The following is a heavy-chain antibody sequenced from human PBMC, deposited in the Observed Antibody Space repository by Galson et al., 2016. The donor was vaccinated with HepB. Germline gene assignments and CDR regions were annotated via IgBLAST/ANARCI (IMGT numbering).Heavy chain of an antibody. CDR1: GGSFSGYY. CDR3: ATFTPSPS. Sequence: LSLTCAVSGGSFSGYYWQWIRQPPGKGLEGIAEINHSGDSSYNPSLEIRVTIAVDTAKAQNYLKLRSVTAADTAAYYCATFTPSPSWGQGTLVTVSS. J-gene: IGHJ5*02. V-gene: IGHV4-34*01. CDR2: INHSGDS.